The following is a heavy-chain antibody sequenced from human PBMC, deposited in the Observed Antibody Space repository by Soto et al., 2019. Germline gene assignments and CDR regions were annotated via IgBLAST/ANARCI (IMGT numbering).Heavy chain of an antibody. V-gene: IGHV3-23*01. CDR1: GFTFSSYA. D-gene: IGHD2-2*01. CDR2: ISGSGGST. J-gene: IGHJ4*02. Sequence: GGSLRLSCAASGFTFSSYAMSWVRQAPGKGLEWVSAISGSGGSTYYADSVKGRFTISRDNSKNTLYLQMNSLRAEDTAVYYCAKSWDGVVVPAALDYWGQGTLVTVSS. CDR3: AKSWDGVVVPAALDY.